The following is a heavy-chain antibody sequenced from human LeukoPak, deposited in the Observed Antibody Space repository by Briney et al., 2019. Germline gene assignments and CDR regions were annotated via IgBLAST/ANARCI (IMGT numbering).Heavy chain of an antibody. J-gene: IGHJ4*02. D-gene: IGHD1-26*01. CDR1: GFTLSSYS. CDR3: ARDNEGGGFDY. Sequence: GGSLRLSCAASGFTLSSYSMNWVRQAPGKGLEWVSSISSSSSYIYYADSVKGRLTISRDNAKNSLYLQMNSLRAEDTAVYYCARDNEGGGFDYWGQGTLVTVSS. V-gene: IGHV3-21*01. CDR2: ISSSSSYI.